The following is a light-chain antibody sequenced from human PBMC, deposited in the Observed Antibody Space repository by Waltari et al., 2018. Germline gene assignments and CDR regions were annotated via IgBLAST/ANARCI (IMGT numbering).Light chain of an antibody. CDR1: QSVSKY. V-gene: IGKV3-20*01. Sequence: EVVLMQSPGTLSLSPGERATLSCRASQSVSKYLAWYQQRPGQAPRLIISAASTRATGIPDRFSGSGSGTDFSLTISRLEPEDFAVYYCQNHERLPATFGQGTKVEIK. J-gene: IGKJ1*01. CDR2: AAS. CDR3: QNHERLPAT.